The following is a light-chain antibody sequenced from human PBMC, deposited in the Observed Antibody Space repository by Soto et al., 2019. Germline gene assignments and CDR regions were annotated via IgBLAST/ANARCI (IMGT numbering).Light chain of an antibody. J-gene: IGKJ5*01. V-gene: IGKV1-13*02. CDR1: QDVRGA. CDR3: QQFNSYPFT. CDR2: DVS. Sequence: AIQLTQSPSSLSASVGDRVTITCRASQDVRGALAWYQQKPGKAPKILIYDVSVLESGVPTRFSGSGSGTDFTLTITSLQPVDFATYYCQQFNSYPFTFGQGTRLEIK.